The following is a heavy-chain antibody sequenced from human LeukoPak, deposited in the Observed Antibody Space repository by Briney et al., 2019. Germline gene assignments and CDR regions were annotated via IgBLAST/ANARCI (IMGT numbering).Heavy chain of an antibody. D-gene: IGHD1-26*01. Sequence: SETLSLTCTVSGVSISSYYWSWIRQPPGKGLEWIGYIYYSGNTNYNPSLKSRVTMSVDTSKNQFSLKLSSVTAADTAVYYCARDIVGVTRAFGYWGQGTLATVSS. J-gene: IGHJ4*02. CDR2: IYYSGNT. V-gene: IGHV4-59*01. CDR1: GVSISSYY. CDR3: ARDIVGVTRAFGY.